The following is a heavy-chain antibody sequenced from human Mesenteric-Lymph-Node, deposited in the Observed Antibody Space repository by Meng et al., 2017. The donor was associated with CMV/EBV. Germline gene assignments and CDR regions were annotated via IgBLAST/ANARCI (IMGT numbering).Heavy chain of an antibody. CDR1: GFTLSSYW. CDR3: AAGYLDL. CDR2: INSEGSTT. V-gene: IGHV3-74*01. J-gene: IGHJ2*01. Sequence: SLRLSCAASGFTLSSYWMHWVRQAPGKGLVWVSRINSEGSTTNYADSVKGRFTISRDNAKNTLYLQMNSLRAEDTAVYYCAAGYLDLWGRGTLVTVSS.